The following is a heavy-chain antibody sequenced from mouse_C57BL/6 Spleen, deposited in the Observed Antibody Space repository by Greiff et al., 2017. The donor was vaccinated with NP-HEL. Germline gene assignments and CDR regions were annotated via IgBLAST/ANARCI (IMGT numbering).Heavy chain of an antibody. Sequence: VQLQQSGPELVKPGASVKISCKASGYAFSSSWMNWVKQRPGKGLEWIGRIYPGDGDTNYNGKFKGKATLTADKSSSTAYMQLSSLTSEDSAVYFCAREDYYGSSYYYAMDYWGQGTSVTVSS. J-gene: IGHJ4*01. CDR1: GYAFSSSW. CDR2: IYPGDGDT. D-gene: IGHD1-1*01. CDR3: AREDYYGSSYYYAMDY. V-gene: IGHV1-82*01.